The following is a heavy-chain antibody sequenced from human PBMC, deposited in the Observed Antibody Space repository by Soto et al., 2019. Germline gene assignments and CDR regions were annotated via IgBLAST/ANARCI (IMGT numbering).Heavy chain of an antibody. CDR1: GGSISSGDYY. Sequence: SETLSLTCTVSGGSISSGDYYWSWIRQPPGKGLEWIGYIYYSGSTYYNPSLKSRVTISVDTSKNQFSLKLSSVTAADTAVYYCASASSGYYLRYYYGMDVWGQGTTVTSP. CDR2: IYYSGST. V-gene: IGHV4-30-4*01. D-gene: IGHD3-3*01. CDR3: ASASSGYYLRYYYGMDV. J-gene: IGHJ6*02.